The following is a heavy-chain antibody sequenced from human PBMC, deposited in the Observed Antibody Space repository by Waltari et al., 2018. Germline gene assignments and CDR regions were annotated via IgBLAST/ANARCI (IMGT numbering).Heavy chain of an antibody. CDR1: GGSISSYY. V-gene: IGHV4-59*01. D-gene: IGHD3-10*01. J-gene: IGHJ4*02. CDR2: IYYSGST. Sequence: QVQLQESGPGLVKPSETLSLTCTVSGGSISSYYWSWIRQPPGKGLEWIGDIYYSGSTNSNPSLRSRVTISVDTSKNQFSLKLSSVTAADTAVYYCARAVRGVMDYWGQGTLVTVSS. CDR3: ARAVRGVMDY.